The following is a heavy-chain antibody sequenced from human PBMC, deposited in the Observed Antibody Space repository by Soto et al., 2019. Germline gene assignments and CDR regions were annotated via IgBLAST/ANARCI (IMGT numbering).Heavy chain of an antibody. CDR1: GGSISSGDYY. CDR2: IYYSGNT. D-gene: IGHD2-2*02. CDR3: ASSFTVPAAIGY. J-gene: IGHJ4*02. V-gene: IGHV4-30-4*01. Sequence: SETLSLTCTVSGGSISSGDYYWSWIRQPPGKDLEWIGYIYYSGNTYYNPSLKSRVTISVDTSKNQLSLKLSSVTAADTAVYYCASSFTVPAAIGYWGQGTLVTVSS.